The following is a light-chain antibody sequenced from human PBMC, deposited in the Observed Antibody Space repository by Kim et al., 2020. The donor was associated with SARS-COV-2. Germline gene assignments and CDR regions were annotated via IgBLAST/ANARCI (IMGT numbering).Light chain of an antibody. CDR1: QDIRND. J-gene: IGKJ5*01. Sequence: ASVGDRVTITCRASQDIRNDLGGYKQSPGRAPKRLIYGASILQSGVPSRFSGSGSGTEFTLTISSLKPEDFATYICLQHNSYPITFGQGTRLEIK. V-gene: IGKV1-17*01. CDR3: LQHNSYPIT. CDR2: GAS.